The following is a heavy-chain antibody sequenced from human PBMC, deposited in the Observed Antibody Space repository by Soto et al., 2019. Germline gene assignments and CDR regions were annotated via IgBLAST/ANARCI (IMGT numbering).Heavy chain of an antibody. CDR2: IYYSGST. CDR1: GGSISSYY. V-gene: IGHV4-59*01. J-gene: IGHJ6*02. CDR3: TRHAIIARLQYGMDV. Sequence: SETLSLTCTVSGGSISSYYWSWIRQPPGKGLEWIGYIYYSGSTNYNPSLKSRVTISVDTSNNQFSMNLRSVTAADTAVYYCTRHAIIARLQYGMDVWGQGTTVTVSS. D-gene: IGHD1-26*01.